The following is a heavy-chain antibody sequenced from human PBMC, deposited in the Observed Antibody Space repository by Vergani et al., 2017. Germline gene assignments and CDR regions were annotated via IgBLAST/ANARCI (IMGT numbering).Heavy chain of an antibody. J-gene: IGHJ4*02. CDR1: GYTFSNYY. Sequence: QVQVVQSGAEVKKSGASVKVSCKTSGYTFSNYYMHWVRQAPGQGLEWMVIINPSVGHTNYAQKFQGRVTMTRDTSTSTVYMEMSSLRSEDTAIYYCARGDYGILTGYRYWGQGTLVTVSA. CDR3: ARGDYGILTGYRY. D-gene: IGHD3-9*01. V-gene: IGHV1-46*03. CDR2: INPSVGHT.